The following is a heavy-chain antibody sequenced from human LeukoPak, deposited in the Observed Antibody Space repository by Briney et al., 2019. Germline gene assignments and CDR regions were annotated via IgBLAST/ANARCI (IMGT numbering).Heavy chain of an antibody. J-gene: IGHJ6*03. CDR3: ARLRDGSNLGLYNYYMDV. D-gene: IGHD5-24*01. CDR2: IYYGGST. Sequence: KASETLSLTCTVSGGSISSSNYYWGWIRQPPGKGLEWIGSIYYGGSTYYNPSLKSRVTISVDTSKNQFSLRLSSVTAADTAVYYCARLRDGSNLGLYNYYMDVWGKGTTVTISS. CDR1: GGSISSSNYY. V-gene: IGHV4-39*01.